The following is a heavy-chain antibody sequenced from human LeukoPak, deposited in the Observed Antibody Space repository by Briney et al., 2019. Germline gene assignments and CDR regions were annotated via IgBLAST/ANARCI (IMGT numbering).Heavy chain of an antibody. Sequence: GGSLRLSCAASGFTFSSYGIHWVRQAPGKGLEWVAVVSSDRSNKYYADSVKGRFTISRDTSKNMLYLQMNSLGAEDTAVYYCARGYSSSWLGYFDYWGQGTLVTVSS. CDR2: VSSDRSNK. CDR3: ARGYSSSWLGYFDY. D-gene: IGHD6-13*01. CDR1: GFTFSSYG. J-gene: IGHJ4*02. V-gene: IGHV3-30*03.